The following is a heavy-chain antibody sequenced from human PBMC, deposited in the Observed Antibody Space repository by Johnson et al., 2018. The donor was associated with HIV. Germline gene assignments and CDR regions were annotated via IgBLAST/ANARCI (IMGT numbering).Heavy chain of an antibody. CDR3: ASTKIVATVGPLGAFDI. V-gene: IGHV3-11*01. D-gene: IGHD5-12*01. CDR2: ISGGGSAI. CDR1: GFTFSDYY. J-gene: IGHJ3*02. Sequence: QVQLVESGGGLVKPGGSLRLSCAVSGFTFSDYYMSWIRQAPGKGLEWISYISGGGSAIYYADYVRGRFTISRDTSKNTLYLQMNGLRAEDTAVYYCASTKIVATVGPLGAFDIWGQGTMVTVSS.